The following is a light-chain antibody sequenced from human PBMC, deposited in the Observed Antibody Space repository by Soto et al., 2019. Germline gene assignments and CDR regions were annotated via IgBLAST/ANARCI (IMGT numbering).Light chain of an antibody. CDR3: NSYTSSSTYV. CDR1: SSDVGGFNY. CDR2: DVT. J-gene: IGLJ1*01. V-gene: IGLV2-14*03. Sequence: QSALTQPASVSGSPGQSITISCTGTSSDVGGFNYVSWHQQHPGKAPKLMIYDVTNRPSGFSYRFSGSKSGNTASLTISGLQAEDEADYYCNSYTSSSTYVFGTGTKLTV.